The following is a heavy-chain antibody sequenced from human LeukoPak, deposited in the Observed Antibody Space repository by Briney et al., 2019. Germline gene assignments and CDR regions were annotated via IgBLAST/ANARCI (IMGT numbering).Heavy chain of an antibody. J-gene: IGHJ6*04. CDR2: ISGSGGST. Sequence: PGGSLRLSCAASGFTFSSYAMSWVRQAPGEGLEWVSDISGSGGSTHYGHSVKVRFTISRDNSKNTLNLQMDSLRAEDTAVYYCAKDYYDILTGGMDVWGKGTTVTVSS. CDR1: GFTFSSYA. D-gene: IGHD3-9*01. V-gene: IGHV3-23*01. CDR3: AKDYYDILTGGMDV.